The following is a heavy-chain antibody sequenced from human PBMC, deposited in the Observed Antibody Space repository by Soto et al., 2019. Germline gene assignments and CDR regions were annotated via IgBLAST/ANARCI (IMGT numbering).Heavy chain of an antibody. Sequence: EVQLVESGGGLVQPGGSLRLSCAVSGFTFSSYSMNWVRQAPGKGLEWVSYISSGSGTTYYADSVKVRFSISRDNANNSLYLQMNSLRVEDTAVYYCAKIGTYLRMDVWGQGTTVTVSS. CDR1: GFTFSSYS. CDR3: AKIGTYLRMDV. CDR2: ISSGSGTT. D-gene: IGHD3-10*01. V-gene: IGHV3-48*01. J-gene: IGHJ6*02.